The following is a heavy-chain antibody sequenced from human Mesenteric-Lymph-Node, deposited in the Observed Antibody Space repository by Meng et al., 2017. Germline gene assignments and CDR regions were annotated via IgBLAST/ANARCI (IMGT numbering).Heavy chain of an antibody. V-gene: IGHV3-23*01. Sequence: GESLKISCAASGFTFSSYAMSWVRQAPGKGLEWVSAISGSGGSTYYADSLKGRFTISRDNSKNTLYLQMNSLRAEDTAVYYCAKDVSYYDFWSGYHIDYWGQGTLVTVSS. CDR1: GFTFSSYA. D-gene: IGHD3-3*01. J-gene: IGHJ4*02. CDR3: AKDVSYYDFWSGYHIDY. CDR2: ISGSGGST.